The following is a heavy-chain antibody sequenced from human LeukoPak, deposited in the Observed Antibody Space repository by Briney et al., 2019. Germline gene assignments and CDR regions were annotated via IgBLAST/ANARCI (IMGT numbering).Heavy chain of an antibody. J-gene: IGHJ4*02. CDR2: IYYSGST. D-gene: IGHD3-10*01. CDR1: GGSISRCY. CDR3: ARSYYGSGRYGPQFDY. V-gene: IGHV4-59*01. Sequence: KSSETLSLTCTVSGGSISRCYWSWIRQSPGKGLDWIGYIYYSGSTKYNPSLKSRVTISVDTSKNQFSLKLSSVTAADTAVYYCARSYYGSGRYGPQFDYWGQGTLVTVSS.